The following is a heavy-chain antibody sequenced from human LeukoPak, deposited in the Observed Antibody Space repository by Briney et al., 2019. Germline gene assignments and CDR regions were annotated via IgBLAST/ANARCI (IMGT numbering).Heavy chain of an antibody. CDR3: ASVVVTAIPVLDAFDI. J-gene: IGHJ3*02. CDR1: GGSISSYY. D-gene: IGHD2-21*02. CDR2: IYYSGST. V-gene: IGHV4-59*08. Sequence: SETLSLTCTVSGGSISSYYWSWIRQPPGKGLEWIGYIYYSGSTNCNPSLKSRVTISVDTSKNQFSLKLSSVAAADTAVYYCASVVVTAIPVLDAFDIWGQGTMVTVSS.